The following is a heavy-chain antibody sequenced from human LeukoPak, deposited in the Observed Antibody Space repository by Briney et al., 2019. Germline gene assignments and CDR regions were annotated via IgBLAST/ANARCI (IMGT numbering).Heavy chain of an antibody. CDR2: FNPEEGGT. CDR1: GYTLSELS. V-gene: IGHV1-24*01. D-gene: IGHD6-13*01. CDR3: APYSSTYYGWFDP. J-gene: IGHJ5*02. Sequence: ASVKVSCKVSGYTLSELSIHWVRQAPGKGLEWMGGFNPEEGGTIYAQKLQDRVTMTEDTSTDTAYMELSSLRSEDTAVYYCAPYSSTYYGWFDPWGQGTLVTVSS.